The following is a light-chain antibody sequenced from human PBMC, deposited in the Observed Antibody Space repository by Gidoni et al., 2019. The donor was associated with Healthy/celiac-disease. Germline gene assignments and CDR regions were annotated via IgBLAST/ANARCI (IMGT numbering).Light chain of an antibody. CDR3: QQRRNWPPMYT. CDR2: DAS. J-gene: IGKJ2*01. Sequence: EIVLTQSPATLSLSPGERATLSCRASQSVSSYLAWYQQKPGQAPRLLIYDASNRATGIPARFSGSGSGTDFTLTISSLEPEDFAVYYCQQRRNWPPMYTFGQXTKLEIK. V-gene: IGKV3-11*01. CDR1: QSVSSY.